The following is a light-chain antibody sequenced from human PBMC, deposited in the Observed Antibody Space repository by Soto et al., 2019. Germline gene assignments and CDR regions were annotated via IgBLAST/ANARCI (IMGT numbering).Light chain of an antibody. Sequence: QYVLTQPPSVSGAPGQRVTISCTGSSTRIGADYDVHWYQQLPGTAPKLLIYGNSNRPSGVPDRFSGSKSGTSASLAITGLQAEDEADYYCQSYDSSLSAVVFGGGTKLTVL. J-gene: IGLJ3*02. CDR3: QSYDSSLSAVV. CDR1: STRIGADYD. CDR2: GNS. V-gene: IGLV1-40*01.